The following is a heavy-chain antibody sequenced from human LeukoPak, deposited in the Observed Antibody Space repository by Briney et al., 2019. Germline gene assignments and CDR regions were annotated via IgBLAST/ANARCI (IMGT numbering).Heavy chain of an antibody. CDR1: GFTFSSYA. V-gene: IGHV3-23*01. J-gene: IGHJ4*02. CDR2: ISGSGGST. CDR3: SKGLVGEFQYNFDY. D-gene: IGHD3-10*01. Sequence: GGSLRLSCAASGFTFSSYAMSWVSQAPGKGLEWVSAISGSGGSTYYADSVKGRFTISRDNSKNTLFLQMNSLRAEDTAVYYCSKGLVGEFQYNFDYWGQGTLVTVSS.